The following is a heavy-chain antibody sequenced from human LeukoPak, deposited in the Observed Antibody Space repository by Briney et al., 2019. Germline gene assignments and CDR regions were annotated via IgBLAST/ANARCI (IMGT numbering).Heavy chain of an antibody. Sequence: TPSETLSLTCGVYDGSLSGYYWSWIRQPPGKGLEWIASMSYSRSTDYNPSLKSRVTISVDTSKNQFSLRLNSVTAADTAVYYCARDEPKYYDSSGPRLGGAFDVWGQGTMVTVSA. D-gene: IGHD3-22*01. V-gene: IGHV4-59*01. CDR2: MSYSRST. CDR1: DGSLSGYY. CDR3: ARDEPKYYDSSGPRLGGAFDV. J-gene: IGHJ3*01.